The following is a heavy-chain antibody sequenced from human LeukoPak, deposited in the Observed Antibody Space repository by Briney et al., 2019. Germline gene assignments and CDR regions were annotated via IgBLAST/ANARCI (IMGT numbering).Heavy chain of an antibody. D-gene: IGHD4-17*01. Sequence: GGSLRLSCTASGLTFSDYAMSWFRQAPGKGLEWVGFIRSKAYGGTTEYAASVKGRFTISRDDSKSIAYLQMNSLKTEDTAVYYCTRHDYGDMLWLDYWGQGTLVTVSS. J-gene: IGHJ4*02. CDR1: GLTFSDYA. CDR2: IRSKAYGGTT. CDR3: TRHDYGDMLWLDY. V-gene: IGHV3-49*03.